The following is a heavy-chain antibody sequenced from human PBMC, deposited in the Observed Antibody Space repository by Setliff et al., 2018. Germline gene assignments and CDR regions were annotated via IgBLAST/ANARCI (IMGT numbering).Heavy chain of an antibody. CDR3: ARANKKLDYYYYYYMDV. Sequence: PSETLSLTCSVYGESFSNNYWSWLRQPPGKGLEWIGSMYHSGSTYYSPSLESRVAISVDTSKNQFSLKVNSVTAADTAVYYCARANKKLDYYYYYYMDVWGKGTTVTVSS. J-gene: IGHJ6*03. CDR2: MYHSGST. CDR1: GESFSNNY. V-gene: IGHV4-34*01. D-gene: IGHD1-1*01.